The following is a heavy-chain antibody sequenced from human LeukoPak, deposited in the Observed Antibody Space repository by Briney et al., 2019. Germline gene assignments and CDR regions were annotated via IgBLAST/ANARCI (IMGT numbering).Heavy chain of an antibody. CDR1: KFTFSSYG. Sequence: GGSLRLSCAASKFTFSSYGMSWVRQAPGKGLEWVSAISGSGGSTNYADSVKGRFTISRDNSKNTLHLQMNSLRAEDTAVYYCAKDIYGSGSYYPDYWGQGTLVTVSS. V-gene: IGHV3-23*01. CDR3: AKDIYGSGSYYPDY. J-gene: IGHJ4*02. CDR2: ISGSGGST. D-gene: IGHD3-10*01.